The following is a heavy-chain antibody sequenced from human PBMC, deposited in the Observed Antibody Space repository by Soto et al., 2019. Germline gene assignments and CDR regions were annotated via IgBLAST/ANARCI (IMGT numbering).Heavy chain of an antibody. CDR2: IWYDGSNK. CDR1: GFTFSSYG. CDR3: ARDNGRLLWFGEYMGFDY. Sequence: QVQLVESGGGVVQPGRSLRLSCAASGFTFSSYGMHWVRQAPGKGLEWVAVIWYDGSNKYYADSVKGRFTIPRDNFQNTLYLQKDSLRAEGNAVDYWARDNGRLLWFGEYMGFDYWGQGTLVTVSS. V-gene: IGHV3-33*01. D-gene: IGHD3-10*01. J-gene: IGHJ4*02.